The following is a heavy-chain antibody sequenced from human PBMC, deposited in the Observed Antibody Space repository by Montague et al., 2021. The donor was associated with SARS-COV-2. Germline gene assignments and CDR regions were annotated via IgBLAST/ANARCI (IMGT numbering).Heavy chain of an antibody. Sequence: SETLSLTCTVSGGSISSYYWSWIRQRPGPGLEWVGHIYYSGSTNYNPYLKSRVTISVDTSKNQFSLKLSSVTAADTAVDYCARRALGYFSGGSCYSAFDYWGQGTLVTVSS. CDR1: GGSISSYY. CDR2: IYYSGST. J-gene: IGHJ4*02. D-gene: IGHD2-15*01. CDR3: ARRALGYFSGGSCYSAFDY. V-gene: IGHV4-59*08.